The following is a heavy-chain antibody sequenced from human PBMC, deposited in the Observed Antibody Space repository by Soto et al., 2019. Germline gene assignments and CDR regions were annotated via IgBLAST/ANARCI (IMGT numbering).Heavy chain of an antibody. J-gene: IGHJ4*02. V-gene: IGHV4-4*07. D-gene: IGHD2-8*02. Sequence: SETLSLTCTVSGASITGSFFWSWIRQPAGKGLEWIGRFSLSGTTNYNPSLRSRVTMSADVSKNQFSLILTSVTAADTALYYCARGMTPPGAPAWYYFDSWGQGTLVTVSS. CDR2: FSLSGTT. CDR3: ARGMTPPGAPAWYYFDS. CDR1: GASITGSFF.